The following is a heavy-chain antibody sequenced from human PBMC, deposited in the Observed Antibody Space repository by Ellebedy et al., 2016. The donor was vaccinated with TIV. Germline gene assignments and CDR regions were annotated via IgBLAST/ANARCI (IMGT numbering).Heavy chain of an antibody. CDR3: ARDYVYSGSYKPFHS. D-gene: IGHD1-26*01. V-gene: IGHV3-7*01. CDR2: IKQGGSEK. CDR1: GFTFSSYW. J-gene: IGHJ4*02. Sequence: GESLKISCAASGFTFSSYWISWVRQAPGKGLEWVANIKQGGSEKYYVESVKGRFTISRDNAKNSLYLQMSSLRAEDTAVYYYARDYVYSGSYKPFHSWGQGTLVTVSS.